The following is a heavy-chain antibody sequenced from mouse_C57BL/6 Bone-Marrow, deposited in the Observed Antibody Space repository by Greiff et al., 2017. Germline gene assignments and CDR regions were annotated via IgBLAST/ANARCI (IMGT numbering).Heavy chain of an antibody. Sequence: VKLVESGAELARPGASVKLSCKASGYTFTSYGISWVKQRTGQGLEWIGEIYPRSGNTYYNEKFKGKATLTADKSSSTAYMELRSLTSEDSAVYFCARGGLYYFDYWGQGTTLTVSS. D-gene: IGHD3-1*01. J-gene: IGHJ2*01. CDR2: IYPRSGNT. CDR3: ARGGLYYFDY. V-gene: IGHV1-81*01. CDR1: GYTFTSYG.